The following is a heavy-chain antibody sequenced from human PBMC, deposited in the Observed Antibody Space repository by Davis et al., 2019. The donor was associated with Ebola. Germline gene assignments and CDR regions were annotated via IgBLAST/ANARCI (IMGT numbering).Heavy chain of an antibody. V-gene: IGHV5-51*01. CDR1: GYNFPNYW. Sequence: GESLKISCKASGYNFPNYWIGWVRQMPGKGLEWMGVIYLNDSDTRYSPSFQGQVTISADKSINTAYLHWSGLKASDTAMYYCATNGSSDAFHIWGQGTMVTVSS. CDR3: ATNGSSDAFHI. D-gene: IGHD1-26*01. CDR2: IYLNDSDT. J-gene: IGHJ3*02.